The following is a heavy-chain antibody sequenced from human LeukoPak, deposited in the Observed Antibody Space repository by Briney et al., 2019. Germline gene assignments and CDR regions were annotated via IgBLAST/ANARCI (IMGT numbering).Heavy chain of an antibody. CDR3: ARPRLIGEVLDY. V-gene: IGHV3-7*01. D-gene: IGHD3-10*01. Sequence: PGGSLRLSCAASGFTFSGSTMNWVRQAPGKGLEWVANIKEDGSQKKYVDSVKGRFTTSRDNAKNSLYLQMNSLRDEDTAVYYCARPRLIGEVLDYWGQGTLVTVSS. J-gene: IGHJ4*01. CDR1: GFTFSGST. CDR2: IKEDGSQK.